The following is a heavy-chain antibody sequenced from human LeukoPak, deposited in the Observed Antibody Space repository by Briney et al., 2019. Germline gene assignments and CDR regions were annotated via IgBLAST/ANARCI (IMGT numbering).Heavy chain of an antibody. V-gene: IGHV6-1*01. J-gene: IGHJ5*02. CDR2: TYYRSKWYN. CDR1: GDSASSNSAA. Sequence: SQTLSLTCAISGDSASSNSAAWNWIRQSPSRGLEWLGRTYYRSKWYNNYAVSVKSRMTINPDTSKNQFFLQLNSVTPEDMAVYYCARRKRSGCSSTSCILNWFDPWGQGTLVTVSS. D-gene: IGHD2-2*01. CDR3: ARRKRSGCSSTSCILNWFDP.